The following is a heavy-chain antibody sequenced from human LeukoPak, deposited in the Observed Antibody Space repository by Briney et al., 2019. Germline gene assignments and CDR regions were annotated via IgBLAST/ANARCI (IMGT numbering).Heavy chain of an antibody. CDR3: ARDPATTLPYYYSGMDV. J-gene: IGHJ6*02. D-gene: IGHD1-14*01. Sequence: GRSLRLSCAASGFTFSSYAMHWVRHAPGKGLEWVAVISYDGSNKYYADSVKGRFTISRDNSKNTLYLKMNSLRAEDTAVYYCARDPATTLPYYYSGMDVWGQGTTVTVSS. CDR2: ISYDGSNK. V-gene: IGHV3-30-3*01. CDR1: GFTFSSYA.